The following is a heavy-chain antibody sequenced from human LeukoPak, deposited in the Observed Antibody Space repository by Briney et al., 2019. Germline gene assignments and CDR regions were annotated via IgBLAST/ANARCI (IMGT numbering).Heavy chain of an antibody. J-gene: IGHJ4*02. Sequence: GASVKVSCKASGYTFTGYYMHWVRQAPGQGLEWMGWINPNSGGTNYAQKFQGRVTMTRDTSISTAYMELSRLRSDDTAVYYCARGGLRFLEWLLWTAYFDYWGQGTLVTVSS. CDR1: GYTFTGYY. V-gene: IGHV1-2*02. D-gene: IGHD3-3*01. CDR3: ARGGLRFLEWLLWTAYFDY. CDR2: INPNSGGT.